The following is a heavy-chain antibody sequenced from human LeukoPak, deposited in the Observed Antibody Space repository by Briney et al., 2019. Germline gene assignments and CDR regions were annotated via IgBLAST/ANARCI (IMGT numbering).Heavy chain of an antibody. Sequence: SVKVSCKASGYTFTSYDINWVRQATGQGLEWMGWMNPNSGGTNYAQKFQGRVTMTRDTSISTAYMELSRLRSDDTAVYYCARDWSTSCYDYWGQGTLVTVSS. V-gene: IGHV1-2*02. J-gene: IGHJ4*02. D-gene: IGHD2-2*01. CDR3: ARDWSTSCYDY. CDR1: GYTFTSYD. CDR2: MNPNSGGT.